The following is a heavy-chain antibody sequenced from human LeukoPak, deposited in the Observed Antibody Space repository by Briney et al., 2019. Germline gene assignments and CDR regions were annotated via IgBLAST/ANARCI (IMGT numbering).Heavy chain of an antibody. CDR2: INQDGSEK. Sequence: PGGSLRLSCAVSEFTFSSYWMSWVRQAPGKGLECVANINQDGSEKFYMDSVKGRFTISRDNAKNSLYLQMNSLRVEDAATYYCTRYFSYYMDVWGKGTTVTVSS. J-gene: IGHJ6*03. V-gene: IGHV3-7*01. CDR3: TRYFSYYMDV. CDR1: EFTFSSYW. D-gene: IGHD2/OR15-2a*01.